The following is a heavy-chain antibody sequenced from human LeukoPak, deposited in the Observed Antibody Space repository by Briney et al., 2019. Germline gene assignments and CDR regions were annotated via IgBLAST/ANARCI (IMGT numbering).Heavy chain of an antibody. CDR2: IYTSGST. CDR3: ARGSHSSWYLNWFDP. V-gene: IGHV4-61*02. D-gene: IGHD6-13*01. Sequence: PSETLSLTCTVSGGSISSGSYYWSWIRQPAGKGLEWIGRIYTSGSTNYNPSLKSRVTISVDTSKNQFTLNLSSVTAADTAVYYCARGSHSSWYLNWFDPWGQGTLVTVSS. CDR1: GGSISSGSYY. J-gene: IGHJ5*02.